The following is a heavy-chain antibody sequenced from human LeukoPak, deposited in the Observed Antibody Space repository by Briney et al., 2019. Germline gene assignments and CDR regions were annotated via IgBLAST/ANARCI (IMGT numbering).Heavy chain of an antibody. CDR1: GYTFTTYY. Sequence: ASVKVSCKASGYTFTTYYMHWVRQAPGQGLEWMGIINPSSGSTTYAQSFQGRVTMTRDTSTTTVYMELSSLRSEDTAVYYCARGRIPATRSYLDYWGQGTLVTVSS. V-gene: IGHV1-46*01. CDR2: INPSSGST. CDR3: ARGRIPATRSYLDY. D-gene: IGHD6-13*01. J-gene: IGHJ4*02.